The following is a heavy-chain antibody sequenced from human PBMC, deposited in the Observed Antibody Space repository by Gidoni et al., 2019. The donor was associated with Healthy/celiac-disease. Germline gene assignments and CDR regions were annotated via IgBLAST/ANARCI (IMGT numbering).Heavy chain of an antibody. CDR2: IYYSGST. Sequence: QLQLQESGPGLVKPSETLSLTCTVSGGSISSSSYYWGWIRQPPGKGLEWIGSIYYSGSTYYNPSLKSRVTISVDTSKNQFSLKLSSVTAADTAVYYCARSAVEMATIDYWGQGTLVTVSS. V-gene: IGHV4-39*01. CDR1: GGSISSSSYY. J-gene: IGHJ4*02. CDR3: ARSAVEMATIDY. D-gene: IGHD5-12*01.